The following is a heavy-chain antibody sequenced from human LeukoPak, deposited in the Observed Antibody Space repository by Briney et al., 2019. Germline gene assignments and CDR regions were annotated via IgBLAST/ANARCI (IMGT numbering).Heavy chain of an antibody. D-gene: IGHD1-26*01. J-gene: IGHJ3*02. Sequence: PSGTLSLTCAVSGGSISYNNWWSWVRQPPGKGLEWIGEIYHSGSTNYNPSLKSRVTISVDRSKNQFSLKLSSVTAADTAVYYCARAKMGWVSRAFDIWGQGTMVTVSS. CDR3: ARAKMGWVSRAFDI. V-gene: IGHV4-4*02. CDR2: IYHSGST. CDR1: GGSISYNNW.